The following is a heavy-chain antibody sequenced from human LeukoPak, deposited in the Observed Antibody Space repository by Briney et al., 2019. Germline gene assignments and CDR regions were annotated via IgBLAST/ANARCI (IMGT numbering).Heavy chain of an antibody. CDR3: ARIASLNGSGSYYKALDY. CDR2: INHSGST. CDR1: GGSFSGYY. D-gene: IGHD3-10*01. Sequence: LKPSETLSLTCAVYGGSFSGYYWSWIRQPPGKGLEWIGEINHSGSTNYNPSLKSRVTISVDTSKNQFSLKLSSVTAADTAVYYCARIASLNGSGSYYKALDYWGQETLVTVSS. J-gene: IGHJ4*02. V-gene: IGHV4-34*01.